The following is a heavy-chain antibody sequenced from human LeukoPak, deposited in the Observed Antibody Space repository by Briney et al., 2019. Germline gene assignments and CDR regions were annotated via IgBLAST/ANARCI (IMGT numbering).Heavy chain of an antibody. CDR3: AKVKGDILTGFDAFDI. Sequence: GGSLRLSCTASGFTFSSYAMSWVRQAPGKGLEWVSAISGSGGSTYYADSVKGRFTISRDNSKNTLYLQMNSLRAEDTAVYYCAKVKGDILTGFDAFDIWGQGTMVTVSS. D-gene: IGHD3-9*01. CDR1: GFTFSSYA. CDR2: ISGSGGST. V-gene: IGHV3-23*01. J-gene: IGHJ3*02.